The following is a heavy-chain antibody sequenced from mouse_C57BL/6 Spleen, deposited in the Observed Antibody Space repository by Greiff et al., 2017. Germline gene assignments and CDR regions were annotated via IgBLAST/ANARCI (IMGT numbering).Heavy chain of an antibody. Sequence: EVKLLESGPGLVKPSQSLSLTCSVTGYSITSGYYWNWIRQFPGNKLEWMGYISYDGSNNYNPSLKNRISITRDTSKNQFFLKLNSVTTEDTATYYCARDLPMGGFAYWGQGTLVTVSA. J-gene: IGHJ3*01. CDR3: ARDLPMGGFAY. CDR2: ISYDGSN. V-gene: IGHV3-6*01. CDR1: GYSITSGYY.